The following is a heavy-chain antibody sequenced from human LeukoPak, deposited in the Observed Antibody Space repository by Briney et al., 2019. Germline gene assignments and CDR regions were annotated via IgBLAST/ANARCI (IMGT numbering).Heavy chain of an antibody. CDR2: IYSGGST. D-gene: IGHD6-13*01. V-gene: IGHV3-53*01. J-gene: IGHJ5*02. Sequence: GSLRLSCAASGFTVSSNYMSWVRQAPGKGLEWVSVIYSGGSTYFADSVKGRFTISRDYSKNTLYLQINSLRAEDTAVYYCARALSSSWYAFRSNWFDPWGQGTLVSVSS. CDR3: ARALSSSWYAFRSNWFDP. CDR1: GFTVSSNY.